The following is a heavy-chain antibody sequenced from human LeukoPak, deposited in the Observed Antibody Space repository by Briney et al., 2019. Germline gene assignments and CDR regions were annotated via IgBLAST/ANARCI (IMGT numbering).Heavy chain of an antibody. CDR2: ISYDGSNK. V-gene: IGHV3-30*03. CDR3: ARVGSYGYIYFDY. D-gene: IGHD5-18*01. Sequence: GRSLRLTCAASGFTFSSYGMHWVRQAPGKGLEWVAVISYDGSNKYYADSVKGRFTISGDNAKNTLYLQMNSLRAEDTAVYYCARVGSYGYIYFDYWGQGTLVTVSS. J-gene: IGHJ4*02. CDR1: GFTFSSYG.